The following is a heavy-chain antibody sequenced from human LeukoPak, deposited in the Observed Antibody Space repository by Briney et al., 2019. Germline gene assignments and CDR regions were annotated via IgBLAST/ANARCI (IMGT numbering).Heavy chain of an antibody. CDR2: ISSSGSYI. D-gene: IGHD2-2*01. CDR3: AREGVVVPAAPLDY. CDR1: GFTFSSYR. V-gene: IGHV3-21*01. Sequence: GGSLRLSCAASGFTFSSYRMNWVRQAPGKGLEWVSSISSSGSYIYYADSVKGRFTISRDNAKNSLYLQMNSLRAEDTAVYYCAREGVVVPAAPLDYWGQGTLVTVSS. J-gene: IGHJ4*02.